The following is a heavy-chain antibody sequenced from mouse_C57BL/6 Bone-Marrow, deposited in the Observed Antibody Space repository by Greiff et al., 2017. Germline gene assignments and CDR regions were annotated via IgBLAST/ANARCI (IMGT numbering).Heavy chain of an antibody. Sequence: EVKLVESGGGLVKPGGSLKLSCAASGFTFSDYGMHWVRQAPEKGLEWVAYISSGSSTIYYADTVKGRFTISRDNAKNTLFLQMTSLRSEDTAMXYCARRGNDGSWFAYWGQGTLVTVSA. CDR3: ARRGNDGSWFAY. CDR2: ISSGSSTI. J-gene: IGHJ3*01. D-gene: IGHD2-2*01. CDR1: GFTFSDYG. V-gene: IGHV5-17*01.